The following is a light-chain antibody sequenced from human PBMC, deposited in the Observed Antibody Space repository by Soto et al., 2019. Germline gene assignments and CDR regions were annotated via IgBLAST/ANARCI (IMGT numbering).Light chain of an antibody. CDR2: GAS. CDR3: QQYGNSPQT. Sequence: EIVLTQSPGTLSLSPGERATLSCRASQSVSSSSLGWYQQKPGQAPRLLIYGASNRATGIPDRFSGSGSGTDFTLTISRLEPEDFAVYYCQQYGNSPQTFGQGTKVEIK. CDR1: QSVSSSS. J-gene: IGKJ1*01. V-gene: IGKV3-20*01.